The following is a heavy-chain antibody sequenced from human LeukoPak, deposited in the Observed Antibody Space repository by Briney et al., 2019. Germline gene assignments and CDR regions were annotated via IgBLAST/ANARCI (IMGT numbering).Heavy chain of an antibody. CDR3: ARHLLTGRYGMDV. D-gene: IGHD3-9*01. J-gene: IGHJ6*02. CDR2: IYYSGAT. Sequence: SETLSLTCTVSGGSISSYYWTWIRQPPGKGLEWIGFIYYSGATNYNPSLKSRVTISLDTSKNQFSLRLSSVTAADTAVYYCARHLLTGRYGMDVWGQGTTVTVSS. V-gene: IGHV4-59*01. CDR1: GGSISSYY.